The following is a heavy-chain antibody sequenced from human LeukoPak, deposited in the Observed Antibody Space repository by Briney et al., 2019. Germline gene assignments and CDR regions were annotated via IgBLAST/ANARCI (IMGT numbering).Heavy chain of an antibody. Sequence: GGSLRLSCAAPGFTFSSYSMNWVRQAPGKGLEWVSSISSSSSYIYYADSVKGRFTISRDNAKNSLYLQMNSLRDEDTAVYYCARDLWDYDFWSGYFDYWGQGTLVTVSS. CDR2: ISSSSSYI. J-gene: IGHJ4*02. D-gene: IGHD3-3*01. CDR1: GFTFSSYS. V-gene: IGHV3-21*01. CDR3: ARDLWDYDFWSGYFDY.